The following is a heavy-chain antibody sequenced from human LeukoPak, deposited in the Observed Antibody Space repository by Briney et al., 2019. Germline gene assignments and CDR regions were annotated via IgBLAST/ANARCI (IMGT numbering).Heavy chain of an antibody. V-gene: IGHV3-30*03. J-gene: IGHJ4*02. CDR1: GFTFSRYG. CDR2: ISYDGGIK. CDR3: ARDLGYSSGWYVIGTRGYYFDY. Sequence: GGSLRLSCAASGFTFSRYGIHWVRQAPGKGLEWVAVISYDGGIKYYADSVKGRFTISRDNSKNTLYLEMNSLGAEDTAVYYCARDLGYSSGWYVIGTRGYYFDYWGQGTLVTVSS. D-gene: IGHD6-19*01.